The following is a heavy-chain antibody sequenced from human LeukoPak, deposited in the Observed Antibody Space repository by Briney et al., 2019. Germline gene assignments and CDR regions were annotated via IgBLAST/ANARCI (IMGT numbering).Heavy chain of an antibody. CDR2: IKQDGSEK. CDR1: GFTFSSYW. D-gene: IGHD2-2*01. Sequence: PGGSLRLSCAASGFTFSSYWMSWVRQAPGKGLEWVANIKQDGSEKYYVDSVKGRFTISRDNAKNSLYLQMNSLRAEDTAVYYCARNVRTRIVVVPAAAQYAFDIWGQGTMVTVSS. J-gene: IGHJ3*02. CDR3: ARNVRTRIVVVPAAAQYAFDI. V-gene: IGHV3-7*01.